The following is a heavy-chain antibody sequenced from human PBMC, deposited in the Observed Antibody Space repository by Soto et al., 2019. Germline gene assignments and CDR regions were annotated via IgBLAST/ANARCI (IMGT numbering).Heavy chain of an antibody. D-gene: IGHD1-26*01. Sequence: QVQLQESGPGLVKPSGTLSLTCAVSGGSIRSNNWWSWVRQPPGKGLEWIGEIFHSGSTNYNPSLKTRXTXSXYKSKNQFSLKLSSVTAADTAVYYCARVFSGSYSDYWGQGTLVTVSS. J-gene: IGHJ4*02. V-gene: IGHV4-4*02. CDR1: GGSIRSNNW. CDR3: ARVFSGSYSDY. CDR2: IFHSGST.